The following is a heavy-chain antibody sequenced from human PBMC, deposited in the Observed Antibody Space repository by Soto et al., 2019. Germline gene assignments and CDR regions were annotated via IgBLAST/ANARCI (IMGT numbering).Heavy chain of an antibody. V-gene: IGHV1-69*08. CDR2: IIPALGTA. CDR1: GGTFSSHT. CDR3: ARPDFGDYWYFDL. D-gene: IGHD4-17*01. Sequence: QAQLVQSGAEVTKPGSSVKVSCKASGGTFSSHTFSWVRQAPGQGLEWMGRIIPALGTATYAQKFQGRVTITADESATTVYMELNSLRSEDTAVYYCARPDFGDYWYFDLWGRGTLVTVSS. J-gene: IGHJ2*01.